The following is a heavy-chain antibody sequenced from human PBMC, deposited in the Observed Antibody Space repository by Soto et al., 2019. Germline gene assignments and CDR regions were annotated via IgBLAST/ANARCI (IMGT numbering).Heavy chain of an antibody. D-gene: IGHD3-3*01. CDR2: ISSSGSTI. CDR1: GFTFSSYE. CDR3: ARDLGDFWSGFYGMDV. J-gene: IGHJ6*02. V-gene: IGHV3-48*03. Sequence: LRLSCAASGFTFSSYEMNWVRQAPGKGLEWVSYISSSGSTIYYADSVKGRFTISRDNAKNSLYLQMNSLRAEDTAVYYCARDLGDFWSGFYGMDVWGQGTTVTVSS.